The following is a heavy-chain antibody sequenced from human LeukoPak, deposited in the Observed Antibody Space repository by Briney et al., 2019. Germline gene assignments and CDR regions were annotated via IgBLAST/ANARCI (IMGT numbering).Heavy chain of an antibody. Sequence: SETLSLTCTVSGGSISSYYWSWIRQPPGKGLEWIGYIYYSGSTNYNPSLKSRVTISVDTSKNQFSLKLSSVTAADTAVYYCARGVNSSGYYYVFDYWGQGTLVTVSS. D-gene: IGHD3-22*01. CDR2: IYYSGST. V-gene: IGHV4-59*12. J-gene: IGHJ4*02. CDR1: GGSISSYY. CDR3: ARGVNSSGYYYVFDY.